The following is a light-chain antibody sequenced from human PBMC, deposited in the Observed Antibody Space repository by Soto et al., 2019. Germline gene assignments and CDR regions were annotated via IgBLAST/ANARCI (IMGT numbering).Light chain of an antibody. V-gene: IGKV3-20*01. J-gene: IGKJ1*01. Sequence: EIVLTQSPGTLSLSPGERATLSCRASQSVSSSYLAWYQQKPRQAPRLLIYGASSRATGIPDRFSGSGSGTDVTLTISRLEPEDFAVYYCQQYGSSPGTFGQGTKVEIK. CDR1: QSVSSSY. CDR3: QQYGSSPGT. CDR2: GAS.